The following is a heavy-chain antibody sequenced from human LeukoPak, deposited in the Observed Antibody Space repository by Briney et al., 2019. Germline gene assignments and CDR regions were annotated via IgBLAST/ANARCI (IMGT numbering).Heavy chain of an antibody. V-gene: IGHV1-18*01. D-gene: IGHD5-24*01. CDR3: ARSKRGDGYNNYTPHYFDY. CDR1: GYTFTSYG. CDR2: ISAYNGNT. J-gene: IGHJ4*02. Sequence: GASVKVSCKASGYTFTSYGISWVRQAPGQGLEWMGWISAYNGNTNYAQKFQGRVTITTDESTSTAYMELSSLRSEDTAVYYCARSKRGDGYNNYTPHYFDYWGQGTLVTVSS.